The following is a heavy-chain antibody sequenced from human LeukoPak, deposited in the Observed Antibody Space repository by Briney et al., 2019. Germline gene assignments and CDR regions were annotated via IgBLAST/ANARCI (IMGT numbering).Heavy chain of an antibody. CDR1: GFTFNAYY. Sequence: ASVKVSCKASGFTFNAYYIHWVRQAPGQGLEWMGWMNPNSGNTAYAQKFQGRVTMTRNPSISTAYMELSSLRSEDTAVYYCARESGFYGSGSRYWGQGTLVTVSS. J-gene: IGHJ4*02. CDR3: ARESGFYGSGSRY. D-gene: IGHD3-10*01. V-gene: IGHV1-8*02. CDR2: MNPNSGNT.